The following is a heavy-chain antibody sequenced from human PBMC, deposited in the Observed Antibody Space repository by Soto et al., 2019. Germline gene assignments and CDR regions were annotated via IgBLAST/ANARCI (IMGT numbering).Heavy chain of an antibody. J-gene: IGHJ5*02. V-gene: IGHV3-74*01. CDR2: INRDGSST. D-gene: IGHD2-2*01. CDR1: GFSFSTYW. CDR3: ARDRQRCTRNSCYAGNWFDP. Sequence: GGSLRLSCAASGFSFSTYWMHWVRQVPGKGLVWVSRINRDGSSTDYAGSVKGRFTISRDNAKNTLFLQMDNLRAEDTAVYFCARDRQRCTRNSCYAGNWFDPWGQGTRVTVSS.